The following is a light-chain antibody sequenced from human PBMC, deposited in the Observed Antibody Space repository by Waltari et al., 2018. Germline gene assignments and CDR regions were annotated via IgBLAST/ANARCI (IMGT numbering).Light chain of an antibody. J-gene: IGKJ2*01. CDR1: QSVSSSY. CDR3: QQHGTSPFT. V-gene: IGKV3-20*01. CDR2: GAS. Sequence: EIVLTQSPGTLSLSPGERATLSCRASQSVSSSYLAGYQQKPGPAPRLLIYGASSRATGIPDRISGSGSGTDFTLTLSSLEPEDFAVYYCQQHGTSPFTFGQGTKVEIK.